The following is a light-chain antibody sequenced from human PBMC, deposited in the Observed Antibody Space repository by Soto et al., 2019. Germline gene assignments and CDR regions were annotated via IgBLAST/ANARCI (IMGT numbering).Light chain of an antibody. CDR3: GSYTSTSTLVV. V-gene: IGLV2-14*01. CDR2: EVS. Sequence: QSVLTQPASVSGSPGQSITISCTGTSSDVGGYNYVSWYQQFPGKAPRLIIYEVSNRPSGVSNRFSGSKSGNTASLTISGLQAEDEADYYCGSYTSTSTLVVFGGGTKVTVL. J-gene: IGLJ2*01. CDR1: SSDVGGYNY.